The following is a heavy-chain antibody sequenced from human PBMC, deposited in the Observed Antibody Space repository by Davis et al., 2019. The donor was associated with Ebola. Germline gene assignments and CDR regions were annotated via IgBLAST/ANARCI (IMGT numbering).Heavy chain of an antibody. V-gene: IGHV3-30-3*01. Sequence: PGGSLRLSCAASGFTFSSYAMHWVRQAPGKGLEWVAVISYDGSNKYYADSVKGRFTISRDNSKNTLYLQMNSLRAEDTAVYYCARKWNSSGWSYLDAYYYYGMDVWGQGTTVTVSS. CDR3: ARKWNSSGWSYLDAYYYYGMDV. D-gene: IGHD6-19*01. CDR2: ISYDGSNK. J-gene: IGHJ6*02. CDR1: GFTFSSYA.